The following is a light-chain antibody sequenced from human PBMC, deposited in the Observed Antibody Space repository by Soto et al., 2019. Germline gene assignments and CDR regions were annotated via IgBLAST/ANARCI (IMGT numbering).Light chain of an antibody. CDR3: QHYGSSPWT. Sequence: EIVLTQSPGTLSLSPGDRATLYCRASQSVSSSNLAWYQQKRGQSPRLLIYGASSRATGIPDRFSGSGSGPYFTLTISRLEPEDFAVYFCQHYGSSPWTFGQGTKVGIK. CDR1: QSVSSSN. CDR2: GAS. J-gene: IGKJ1*01. V-gene: IGKV3-20*01.